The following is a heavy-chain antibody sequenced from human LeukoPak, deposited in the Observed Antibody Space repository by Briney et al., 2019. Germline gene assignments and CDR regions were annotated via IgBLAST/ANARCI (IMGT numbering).Heavy chain of an antibody. J-gene: IGHJ4*02. Sequence: GASVKVSCKASGYTFTSYYMHWVRQAPGQGLGWMGIINPSGGSTSYAQKFQGRVTMTRDTSTSTVYMELSSLRSEDTAVYYCARDLCSGGSCYSVGIDYWGQGTLVTVSS. CDR3: ARDLCSGGSCYSVGIDY. CDR1: GYTFTSYY. D-gene: IGHD2-15*01. V-gene: IGHV1-46*01. CDR2: INPSGGST.